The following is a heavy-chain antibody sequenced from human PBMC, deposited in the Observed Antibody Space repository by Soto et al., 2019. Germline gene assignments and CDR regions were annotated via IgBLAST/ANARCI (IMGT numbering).Heavy chain of an antibody. CDR1: GGYISSYY. J-gene: IGHJ4*02. CDR2: IYYSGST. Sequence: SETLSLTCTVSGGYISSYYWSWIRQPPGKGLEWIGYIYYSGSTNYNPSLKSRVTISVDTSKNQFSLKLSSVTAADTAVYYCARTYCSGGSCYHGLDYWGQGTLVTVSS. V-gene: IGHV4-59*08. CDR3: ARTYCSGGSCYHGLDY. D-gene: IGHD2-15*01.